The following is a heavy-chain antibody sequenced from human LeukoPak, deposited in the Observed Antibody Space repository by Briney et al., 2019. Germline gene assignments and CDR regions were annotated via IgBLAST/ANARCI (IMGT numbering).Heavy chain of an antibody. Sequence: TGGSLRLSCAASGFTFSSSAMSWVRQAPGKGLEWVSSISSSSSYIYYADSVKGRFTISRDNAKNTLYLQMNSLRAEDTAVYYCARVRWGGLYYFDYWGQGTLVTVSS. CDR3: ARVRWGGLYYFDY. CDR2: ISSSSSYI. V-gene: IGHV3-21*01. J-gene: IGHJ4*02. CDR1: GFTFSSSA. D-gene: IGHD3-16*01.